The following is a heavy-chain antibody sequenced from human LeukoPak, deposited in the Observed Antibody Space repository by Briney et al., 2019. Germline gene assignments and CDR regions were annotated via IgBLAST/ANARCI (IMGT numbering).Heavy chain of an antibody. CDR2: IYYSGST. V-gene: IGHV4-30-4*01. J-gene: IGHJ5*02. CDR1: GGSISSGDYY. Sequence: SQTLSLTCTVSGGSISSGDYYWSWIRQPPGKGLEWIGYIYYSGSTYYNPSLKSRVTISVDTSKNQFSLKLSSVTAADTAVYYCARGVPYDFWSGYYFNWFDPWSQGTLVTVSS. CDR3: ARGVPYDFWSGYYFNWFDP. D-gene: IGHD3-3*01.